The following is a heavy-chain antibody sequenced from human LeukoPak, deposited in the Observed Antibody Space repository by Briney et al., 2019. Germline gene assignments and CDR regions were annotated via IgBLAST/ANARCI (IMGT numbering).Heavy chain of an antibody. V-gene: IGHV4-59*08. D-gene: IGHD6-19*01. CDR2: VYYSGST. J-gene: IGHJ4*02. Sequence: SETLPLTCTVSGGSISSYYWSWIRQPPGKGLEWIGYVYYSGSTNYNPSLKSRVTISVDTSKNQFSLKLSSVTAADTAVYYCARRHSSGWDFDYWGQGTLVTVSS. CDR3: ARRHSSGWDFDY. CDR1: GGSISSYY.